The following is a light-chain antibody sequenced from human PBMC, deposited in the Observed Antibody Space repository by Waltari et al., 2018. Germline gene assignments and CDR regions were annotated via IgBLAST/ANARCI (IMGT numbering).Light chain of an antibody. CDR2: DVN. J-gene: IGLJ3*02. V-gene: IGLV2-14*03. Sequence: HYALAQPASVSGSPGQSITIPCTGSSSDVGGYNYVSWYQQHPGKAPRLMIYDVNNRPSGVSNRFSGSKSGNTASLTISGLQAEDEADYYCSSFTRTNSWVFGGGTKLTVL. CDR1: SSDVGGYNY. CDR3: SSFTRTNSWV.